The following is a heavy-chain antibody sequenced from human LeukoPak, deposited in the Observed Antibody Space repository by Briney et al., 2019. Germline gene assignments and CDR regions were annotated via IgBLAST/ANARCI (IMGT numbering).Heavy chain of an antibody. CDR1: GFTFSSYA. CDR3: AKEPIQYYDFWSGPSEFDY. V-gene: IGHV3-23*01. D-gene: IGHD3-3*01. CDR2: ISGSGGST. J-gene: IGHJ4*02. Sequence: GGSLRLSCAASGFTFSSYAMSWVRQAPGKGLEWVSAISGSGGSTYYAGSVKGRFTISRDNSKNTLYLQMNSLRAEDTAVYYCAKEPIQYYDFWSGPSEFDYWGQGTLVTVSS.